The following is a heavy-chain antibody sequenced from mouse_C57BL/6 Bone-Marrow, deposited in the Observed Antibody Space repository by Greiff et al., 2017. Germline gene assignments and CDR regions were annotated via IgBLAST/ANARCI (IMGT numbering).Heavy chain of an antibody. Sequence: VMLVESGGGLVQPGGSLKLSCAASGFTFSDYGMAWVRQDPRKGPEWVAFISNLAYSIYYADTVTGRFTISRGNAKNTLYLEMSSLRSEDTAMYYCARLTTVVYWYFDVWGTGTTVTVSS. D-gene: IGHD1-1*01. CDR3: ARLTTVVYWYFDV. J-gene: IGHJ1*03. CDR2: ISNLAYSI. V-gene: IGHV5-15*01. CDR1: GFTFSDYG.